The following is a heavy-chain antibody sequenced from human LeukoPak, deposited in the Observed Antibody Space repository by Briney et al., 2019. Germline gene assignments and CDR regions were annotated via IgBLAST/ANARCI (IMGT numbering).Heavy chain of an antibody. Sequence: SQTLSLTCTVSGGSISSGGYYWRWIRQHPGKGLEWIGYIYYSGSTYYNPSLKSRVTISVDTSKNQFSLKLSSVTAADTAVYYCAREELKCSGGSCYYYGMDVWGKGTTVTVSS. CDR3: AREELKCSGGSCYYYGMDV. CDR2: IYYSGST. V-gene: IGHV4-31*03. CDR1: GGSISSGGYY. D-gene: IGHD2-15*01. J-gene: IGHJ6*04.